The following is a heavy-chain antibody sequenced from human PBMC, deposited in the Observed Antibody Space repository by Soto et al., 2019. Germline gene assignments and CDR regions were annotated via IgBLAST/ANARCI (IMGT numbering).Heavy chain of an antibody. D-gene: IGHD3-10*01. J-gene: IGHJ3*02. V-gene: IGHV3-48*01. Sequence: GGSLRLSCAASGFTFSSYSMNWVRQAPGKGLEWVSHISSSSSTIYYADSVKGRFTISRDNAKNSLYLQMNSLRAEDTAVYYCARDMHYAVRGVKNLPDAFDIWGQGTMVTVSS. CDR2: ISSSSSTI. CDR3: ARDMHYAVRGVKNLPDAFDI. CDR1: GFTFSSYS.